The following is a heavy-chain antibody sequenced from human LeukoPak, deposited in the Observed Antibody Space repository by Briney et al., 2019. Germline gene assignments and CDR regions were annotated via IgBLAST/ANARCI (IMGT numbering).Heavy chain of an antibody. V-gene: IGHV3-48*03. J-gene: IGHJ4*02. Sequence: GGSLRLSCAASGFTFSSYEMNWVRQAPGKGLEWVSYISSSGSTIYYADSVKGRFTISRDNAKNSLYLQMNSLRAEDTAVYYCARGDYYYDSNRSFDYWGQGTLVTVSS. CDR1: GFTFSSYE. CDR2: ISSSGSTI. D-gene: IGHD3-22*01. CDR3: ARGDYYYDSNRSFDY.